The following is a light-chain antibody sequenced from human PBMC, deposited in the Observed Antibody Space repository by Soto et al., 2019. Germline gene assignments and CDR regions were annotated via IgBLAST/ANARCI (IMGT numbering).Light chain of an antibody. J-gene: IGKJ1*01. CDR2: GAS. Sequence: EIVLTQSPGTLSLSPGERATLSCRASQSVSSSYLAWHQQKPGQAPRLLIYGASSRATGIPDRFSGSGSGADFTLTISRLEPEDFAVYYCQQYGNSPRTFGQGTKVDIK. CDR3: QQYGNSPRT. CDR1: QSVSSSY. V-gene: IGKV3-20*01.